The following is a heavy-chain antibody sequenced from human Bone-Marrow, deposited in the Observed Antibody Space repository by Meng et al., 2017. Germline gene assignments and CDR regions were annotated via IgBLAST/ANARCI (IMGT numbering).Heavy chain of an antibody. V-gene: IGHV4-38-2*01. CDR2: IYHSGST. Sequence: SETLSLTCAVSGYSISSGYYWGWIRQPPGKGLEWIGTIYHSGSTNYNPSLKSRVTISVDTSKNQFSLKLSSVTAADTAVYYCARGHGITIFGVAPHGFDPWGQGTLVTVSS. CDR1: GYSISSGYY. J-gene: IGHJ5*02. CDR3: ARGHGITIFGVAPHGFDP. D-gene: IGHD3-3*01.